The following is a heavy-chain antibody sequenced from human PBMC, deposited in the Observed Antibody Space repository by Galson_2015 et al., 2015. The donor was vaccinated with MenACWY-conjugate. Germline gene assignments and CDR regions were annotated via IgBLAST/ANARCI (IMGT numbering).Heavy chain of an antibody. J-gene: IGHJ6*02. Sequence: QSGAEVTKPGESLQISCTGSGYSFSTYWIAWVRQLPGKGLEWMGLISPGDSNTRYSPAFHGQVTISADKSISTAYLQLHSLRASDTAMYYCARHPPGGRGMDVWGQGTTVTVSS. V-gene: IGHV5-51*01. D-gene: IGHD1-26*01. CDR2: ISPGDSNT. CDR1: GYSFSTYW. CDR3: ARHPPGGRGMDV.